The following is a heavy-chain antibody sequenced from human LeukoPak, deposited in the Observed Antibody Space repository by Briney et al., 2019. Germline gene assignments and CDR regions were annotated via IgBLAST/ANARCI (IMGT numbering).Heavy chain of an antibody. J-gene: IGHJ4*02. CDR3: ARQGPDAFFDY. Sequence: PSETLSLTCTVSGDSISSYDWSWIRQPPGKGLEWIGYIYYSGSTNYNPSLKSRVTISVDTSKNQFSLKLSSVTAADTAVHYCARQGPDAFFDYWGQGTLVTVSS. CDR1: GDSISSYD. CDR2: IYYSGST. V-gene: IGHV4-59*08.